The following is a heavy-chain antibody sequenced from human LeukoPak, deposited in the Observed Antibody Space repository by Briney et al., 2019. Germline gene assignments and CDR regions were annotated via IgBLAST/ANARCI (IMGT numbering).Heavy chain of an antibody. CDR3: AKDPYRVVVATGNYLDP. J-gene: IGHJ5*02. D-gene: IGHD2-15*01. V-gene: IGHV3-48*01. CDR2: ITNSGNSK. CDR1: EFTFSSYS. Sequence: GGSLRLSCAASEFTFSSYSMNWVRQAPGKGLEWVSYITNSGNSKSYADSVKGRFTISRDNSKNTLYLQMNSLRAEDTAVYYCAKDPYRVVVATGNYLDPWGQGTLVTVSS.